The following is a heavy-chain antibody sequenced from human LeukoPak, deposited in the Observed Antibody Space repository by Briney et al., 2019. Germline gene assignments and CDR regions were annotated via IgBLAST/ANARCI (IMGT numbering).Heavy chain of an antibody. CDR2: MNPNSGDT. D-gene: IGHD3-3*01. J-gene: IGHJ5*02. V-gene: IGHV1-8*01. CDR3: ARGLLRFLEWSTENRFDP. CDR1: GYTFTSYD. Sequence: ASVTVSCKASGYTFTSYDINWVRQATGQGLEWMGWMNPNSGDTGYAQKFQGRVTMTRDTSINTVYMELTSLRSEDTAVYYCARGLLRFLEWSTENRFDPWGQGTLVIVSS.